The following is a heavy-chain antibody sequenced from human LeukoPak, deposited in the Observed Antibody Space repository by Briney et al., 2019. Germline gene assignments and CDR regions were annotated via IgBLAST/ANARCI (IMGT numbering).Heavy chain of an antibody. V-gene: IGHV4-34*01. CDR2: INHSGST. CDR3: ARLDIVVVPAAPFDY. Sequence: ASETLSLTCNVSGDSLKSGLYYWAWIRQPPGKGLEWIGEINHSGSTNYNPSLKSRVTISVDTSKNQFSLKLSSVTAADTAVYYCARLDIVVVPAAPFDYWGQGTLVTVSS. J-gene: IGHJ4*02. CDR1: GDSLKSGLYY. D-gene: IGHD2-2*01.